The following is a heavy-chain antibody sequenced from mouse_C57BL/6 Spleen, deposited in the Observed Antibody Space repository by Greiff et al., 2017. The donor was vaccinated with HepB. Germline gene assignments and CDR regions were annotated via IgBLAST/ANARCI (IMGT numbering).Heavy chain of an antibody. Sequence: VQLQQPGAELVRPGSSVKLSCKASGYTFTSYWMHWVKQRPIQGLEWIGNIDPSDSETHYNQKFKDKATLTVDKSSSTAYMQLSSLTSEDSAVYYCARSPITTVVAHWYFDVWGTGTTVTVSS. CDR1: GYTFTSYW. V-gene: IGHV1-52*01. J-gene: IGHJ1*03. CDR3: ARSPITTVVAHWYFDV. CDR2: IDPSDSET. D-gene: IGHD1-1*01.